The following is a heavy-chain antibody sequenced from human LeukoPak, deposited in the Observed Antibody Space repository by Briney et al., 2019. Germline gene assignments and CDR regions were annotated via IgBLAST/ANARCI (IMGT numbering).Heavy chain of an antibody. J-gene: IGHJ4*02. V-gene: IGHV3-48*04. CDR2: IVSSSSTI. CDR1: GFTVSSNY. Sequence: GGSLRLSCAASGFTVSSNYMSWVRQAPGKGLEWVSYIVSSSSTIYYADSVKGRFTISRDSAKDSLYLQMNSLRAEDTAVYYCAREIWAGTDYWGQGTLVTVSS. CDR3: AREIWAGTDY. D-gene: IGHD6-19*01.